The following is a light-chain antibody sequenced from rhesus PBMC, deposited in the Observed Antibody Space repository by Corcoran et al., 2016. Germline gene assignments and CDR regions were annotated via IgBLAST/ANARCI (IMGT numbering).Light chain of an antibody. CDR2: SAS. CDR1: QSVSSS. Sequence: EIVMTPSPATLSLSPGERATLSCRASQSVSSSLAWYQQKPGQAPKLLIFSASRRAPGIPDRLSGSGAGTEFTLTISSLEPEDVGVYYCQQDYSWPLTFGGGTKVGLK. J-gene: IGKJ4*01. V-gene: IGKV3-42*01. CDR3: QQDYSWPLT.